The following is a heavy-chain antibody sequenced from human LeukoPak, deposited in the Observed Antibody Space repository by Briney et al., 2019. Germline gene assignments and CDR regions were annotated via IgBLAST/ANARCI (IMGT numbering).Heavy chain of an antibody. Sequence: SETLSLTCAVYGGSFSGYYWSWIRQPPGKGLEWIGYIYYSGSTYYNPSLKSRVTISVDTSKNQFSLKLSSVTAADTAVYYCARVGGRRDGYNLDYWGQGTLVTVSS. CDR2: IYYSGST. D-gene: IGHD5-24*01. V-gene: IGHV4-30-4*01. CDR1: GGSFSGYY. J-gene: IGHJ4*02. CDR3: ARVGGRRDGYNLDY.